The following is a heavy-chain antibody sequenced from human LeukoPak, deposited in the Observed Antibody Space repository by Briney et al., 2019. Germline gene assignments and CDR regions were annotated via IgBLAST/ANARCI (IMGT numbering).Heavy chain of an antibody. Sequence: ASVTVSFKASGYTFTSYYMHWVRQAPGQGLEWMGIINPSGGSTSYAQKFQGRVTMTRDTSTSTVYMELSSLRSEDTAVYYCARDRLALASKYYYYDSSGYSEGYYFDYWGQGTLVTVSS. CDR2: INPSGGST. D-gene: IGHD3-22*01. J-gene: IGHJ4*02. CDR3: ARDRLALASKYYYYDSSGYSEGYYFDY. CDR1: GYTFTSYY. V-gene: IGHV1-46*01.